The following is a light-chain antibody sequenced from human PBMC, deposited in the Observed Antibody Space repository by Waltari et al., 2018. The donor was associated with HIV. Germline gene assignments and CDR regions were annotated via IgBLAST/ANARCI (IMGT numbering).Light chain of an antibody. Sequence: DIVMTQSPATLSVSPGERATLSCRASQSLTINLAWYQQKPGQAPRLLIYAASTRATGIPARFTGSGSGTEFTLTISSLQSEDFAFYYCQQYNNWPRTFGQGTKVEIK. J-gene: IGKJ1*01. CDR1: QSLTIN. CDR3: QQYNNWPRT. CDR2: AAS. V-gene: IGKV3-15*01.